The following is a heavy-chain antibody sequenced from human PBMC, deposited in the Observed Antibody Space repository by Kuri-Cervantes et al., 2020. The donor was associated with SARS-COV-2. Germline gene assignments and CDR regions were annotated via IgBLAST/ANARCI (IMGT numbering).Heavy chain of an antibody. D-gene: IGHD3-22*01. CDR3: ARVSTYYGSSGSYEGDWAEYFQH. J-gene: IGHJ1*01. V-gene: IGHV1-18*04. CDR2: IKTSNGHT. CDR1: GYTFTGYY. Sequence: ASVKVSCKASGYTFTGYYIHWVRQAPGQGLEWMGWIKTSNGHTNYAQKFQGRVTMTTDTSTSTAYMELRSLRSDDTAVYYCARVSTYYGSSGSYEGDWAEYFQHWGQGTLVTVSS.